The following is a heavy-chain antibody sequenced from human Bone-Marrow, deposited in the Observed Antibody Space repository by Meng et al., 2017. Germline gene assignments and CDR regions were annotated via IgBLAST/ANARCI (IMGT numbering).Heavy chain of an antibody. CDR2: IYYTGRT. V-gene: IGHV4-59*01. D-gene: IGHD2-21*02. CDR3: ARAWGDHDPFDH. J-gene: IGHJ4*02. Sequence: GSLRLSCTVSGGSISNYYWTWIRQSPGKGLEWIGNIYYTGRTNYNPSLKSRVTISVDTTNNQYSLMVTSMTPADTAVYFCARAWGDHDPFDHWGQGTLVTVSS. CDR1: GGSISNYY.